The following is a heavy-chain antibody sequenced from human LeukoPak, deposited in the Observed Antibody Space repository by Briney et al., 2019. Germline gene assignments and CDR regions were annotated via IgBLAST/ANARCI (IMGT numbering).Heavy chain of an antibody. Sequence: ASVKVSCKASGYTFTSYGISWVRQAPGQGLEWMGWISAYNGNTNYAQKLQGRVNMTTDISTSTAYMELRSLRSDDTAVYYCARDLIGYDFWSGYMDYWGQGTLVTVSS. CDR1: GYTFTSYG. CDR2: ISAYNGNT. D-gene: IGHD3-3*01. V-gene: IGHV1-18*01. J-gene: IGHJ4*02. CDR3: ARDLIGYDFWSGYMDY.